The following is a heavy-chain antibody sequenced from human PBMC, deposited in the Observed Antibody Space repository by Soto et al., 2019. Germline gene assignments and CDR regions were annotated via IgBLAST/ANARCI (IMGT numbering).Heavy chain of an antibody. Sequence: QVQLVQSGGEVKKPAASVEVSCRTSGYMFTTYGMSWVRQAPGQGLEWMAWISAYNGNKKYAQKFQGRVTMTTDTSTSTVSMELRNLTSDDTGTYFCARTGGGMAARPLEYWGQGTLVTVSS. CDR1: GYMFTTYG. CDR3: ARTGGGMAARPLEY. CDR2: ISAYNGNK. D-gene: IGHD6-6*01. V-gene: IGHV1-18*04. J-gene: IGHJ4*02.